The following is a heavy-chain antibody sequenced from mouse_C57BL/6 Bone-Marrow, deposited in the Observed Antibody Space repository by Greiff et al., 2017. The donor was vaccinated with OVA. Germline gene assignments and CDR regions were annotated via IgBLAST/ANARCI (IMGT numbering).Heavy chain of an antibody. CDR1: GYAFTNYL. CDR3: ARWDWTRGFAY. V-gene: IGHV1-54*01. J-gene: IGHJ3*01. CDR2: INPGSGGT. D-gene: IGHD4-1*01. Sequence: QVQLKESGAELVRPGTSVKVSCKASGYAFTNYLIEWVKQRPGQGLEWIGVINPGSGGTNYNEKFKGKATLTADKSSSTAYMQLSSLTSEDSAVYFCARWDWTRGFAYWGQGTLVTVSA.